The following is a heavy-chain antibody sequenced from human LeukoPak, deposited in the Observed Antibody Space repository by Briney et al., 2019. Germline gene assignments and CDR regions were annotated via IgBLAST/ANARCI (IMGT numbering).Heavy chain of an antibody. CDR2: TYFRSKWYH. CDR3: SREDASGYSNA. J-gene: IGHJ1*01. D-gene: IGHD4-11*01. CDR1: GDWLYHPSSS. V-gene: IGHV6-1*01. Sequence: SQTPSVTHVLPGDWLYHPSSSWNWIRQSPSRGLEWLGRTYFRSKWYHNYAVSVESRITITPDTSKNQFSLHLTFVTPEDTAMYYCSREDASGYSNAWGQGTLVTVSS.